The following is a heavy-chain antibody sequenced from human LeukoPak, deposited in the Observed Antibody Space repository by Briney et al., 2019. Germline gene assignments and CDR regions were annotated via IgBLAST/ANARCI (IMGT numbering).Heavy chain of an antibody. CDR1: GFTFDDYA. CDR3: AKDRRASYYDFWSGYCNPYFDY. J-gene: IGHJ4*02. CDR2: ISWNSGSI. Sequence: GGSLRLSCAASGFTFDDYAMHWVRQAPGKGLEWVSGISWNSGSIGYADSVKGRFTISRGNAKNSLYLQMNSLRAEDTALYYCAKDRRASYYDFWSGYCNPYFDYWGQGTLVTVSS. D-gene: IGHD3-3*01. V-gene: IGHV3-9*01.